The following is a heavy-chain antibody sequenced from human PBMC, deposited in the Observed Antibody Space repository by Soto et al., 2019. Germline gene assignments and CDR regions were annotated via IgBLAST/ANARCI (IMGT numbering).Heavy chain of an antibody. V-gene: IGHV3-23*01. Sequence: EVQLLESGGGLVQPGGSLRLSCAASGFTVSSYAMSLVRQAPGKGLEGVSAISGSGGSTYYADSVKGRFTISRDNSKNTRYLQMNSLRAEDTAVYYCAKENGYSSSWFEFDYWGQGTLVTVSS. CDR2: ISGSGGST. CDR3: AKENGYSSSWFEFDY. J-gene: IGHJ4*02. CDR1: GFTVSSYA. D-gene: IGHD6-13*01.